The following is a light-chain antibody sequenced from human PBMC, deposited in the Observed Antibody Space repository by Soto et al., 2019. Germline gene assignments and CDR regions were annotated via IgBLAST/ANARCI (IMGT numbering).Light chain of an antibody. Sequence: DIHMTQSPYCRSAAVGDIVIITCLASQNIERWLAWYQQKPGKALKLPIYKASTFKSGVPSRFSGSGSGTEFTLTISSLQSEDFAVYYCQQYNNWPLTFGGGTKVDI. V-gene: IGKV1-5*03. J-gene: IGKJ4*01. CDR1: QNIERW. CDR3: QQYNNWPLT. CDR2: KAS.